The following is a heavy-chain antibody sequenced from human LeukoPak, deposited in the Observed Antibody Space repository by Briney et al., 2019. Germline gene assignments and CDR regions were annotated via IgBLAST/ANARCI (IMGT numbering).Heavy chain of an antibody. CDR1: GFTFLNYA. CDR2: ISGSGGST. V-gene: IGHV3-23*01. Sequence: PGGPLRLSCAASGFTFLNYAMSWVRQAPGKGLEWVSAISGSGGSTYYADSVKGRFTISRDNSKNTLYLHMNSLRAEDAAVYYCAKEYSSGPRGYFDYWGQGTLVTVSS. D-gene: IGHD6-19*01. CDR3: AKEYSSGPRGYFDY. J-gene: IGHJ4*02.